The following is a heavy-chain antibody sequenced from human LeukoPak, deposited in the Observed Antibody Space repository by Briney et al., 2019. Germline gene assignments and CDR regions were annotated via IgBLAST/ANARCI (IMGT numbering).Heavy chain of an antibody. V-gene: IGHV3-30-3*01. J-gene: IGHJ4*02. D-gene: IGHD1-26*01. CDR3: AKDRIVGPALNY. Sequence: GGSLRPSCAASGFTFSSYAMHWVRQAPGKGLEWVAVISYDGSNKYYADSVKGRFTISRDNSKNTLYLQMNSLRAEDTAVYYCAKDRIVGPALNYWGQGTLVTVSS. CDR1: GFTFSSYA. CDR2: ISYDGSNK.